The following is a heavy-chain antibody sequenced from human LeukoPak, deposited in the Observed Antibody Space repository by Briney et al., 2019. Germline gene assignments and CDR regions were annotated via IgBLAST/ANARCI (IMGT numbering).Heavy chain of an antibody. V-gene: IGHV4-38-2*01. CDR3: ARGGPAAIDY. Sequence: PSETLSLTCAVSGYFISSGYYWGWIRQPPGKGLEWIGSIYHSGSTYYNPSLKSRVTISVDTSKNQFSLKLSSVTAADTAVYYCARGGPAAIDYWGQGTLVTVSS. D-gene: IGHD2-2*01. CDR2: IYHSGST. J-gene: IGHJ4*02. CDR1: GYFISSGYY.